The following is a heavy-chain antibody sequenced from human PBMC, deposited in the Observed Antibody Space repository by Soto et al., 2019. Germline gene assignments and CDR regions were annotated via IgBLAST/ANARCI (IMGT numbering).Heavy chain of an antibody. V-gene: IGHV3-33*01. D-gene: IGHD3-22*01. CDR1: GFTFSSYG. CDR3: ARHLYESRDAGGCFDY. CDR2: IWYDGSEK. J-gene: IGHJ4*02. Sequence: QVQLVESGGGVVQPGRSLRLSCAASGFTFSSYGMHWVRQAPGKGLEWVAGIWYDGSEKYYADSVKGRFTISRDNSKNKLYLQVNSVRAKDKAVYYCARHLYESRDAGGCFDYWGQGTLVPVTS.